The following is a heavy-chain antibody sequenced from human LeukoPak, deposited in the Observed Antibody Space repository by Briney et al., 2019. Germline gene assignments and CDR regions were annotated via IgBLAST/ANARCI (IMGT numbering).Heavy chain of an antibody. CDR2: IKSKNDSGTT. V-gene: IGHV3-15*01. CDR3: TTDIIGVYFHH. J-gene: IGHJ4*02. CDR1: GFIYGDAW. Sequence: GGSLRLSSAASGFIYGDAWLSWVRQTPGKGLEWVGRIKSKNDSGTTDYAAPVKGRFTISRDDSKNTLFLHMNSLKTEDTGVYFCTTDIIGVYFHHWGQGTLVSVSS. D-gene: IGHD2-8*01.